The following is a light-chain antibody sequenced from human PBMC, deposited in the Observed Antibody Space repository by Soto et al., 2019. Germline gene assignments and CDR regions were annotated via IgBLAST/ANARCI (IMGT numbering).Light chain of an antibody. V-gene: IGKV1-5*01. CDR3: QQYNGYSSWT. J-gene: IGKJ5*01. CDR1: QSIGRY. Sequence: DIQMTQSPSTLSVSVGDRVTLTCRASQSIGRYLAWYQQRPGKAPKLLIYDISILETGVPSRFSGSGSGTEFTLTISSLQADDFATYYCQQYNGYSSWTFGQGTRLEIK. CDR2: DIS.